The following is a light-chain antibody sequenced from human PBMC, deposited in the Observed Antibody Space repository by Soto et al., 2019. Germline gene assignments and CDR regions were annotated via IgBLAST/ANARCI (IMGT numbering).Light chain of an antibody. CDR2: LHSDGSH. Sequence: QLVLTQSPSASASLGASVKLTCTLSSGHSSYAIAWHQQQPEKGPRYLMKLHSDGSHSKGDGIPDRFSGSSSGAERHLTISSLQSEDEADDYCQTWVGTGNVLFGGGTKLTV. J-gene: IGLJ2*01. V-gene: IGLV4-69*01. CDR3: QTWVGTGNVL. CDR1: SGHSSYA.